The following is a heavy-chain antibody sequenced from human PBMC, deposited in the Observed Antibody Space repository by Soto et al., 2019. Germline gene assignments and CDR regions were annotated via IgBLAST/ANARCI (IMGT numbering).Heavy chain of an antibody. D-gene: IGHD3-3*02. Sequence: SETLSLTCTVSGGSVNSDNYYWSWIRQPPGKGLEWIGYIYHTGRTNYNPSLESRITISLDTSKNQFSLTLSSVTAADTALFYCAREFSNTPEAFDSWGQGALVTVSS. J-gene: IGHJ4*02. CDR3: AREFSNTPEAFDS. V-gene: IGHV4-61*01. CDR1: GGSVNSDNYY. CDR2: IYHTGRT.